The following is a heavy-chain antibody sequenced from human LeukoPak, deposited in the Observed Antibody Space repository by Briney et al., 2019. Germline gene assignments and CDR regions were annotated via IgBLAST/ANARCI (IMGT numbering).Heavy chain of an antibody. CDR3: AREMDSYTAMVYILDY. J-gene: IGHJ4*02. CDR1: GYTFTSYG. Sequence: GASVTVSFTASGYTFTSYGISWVRQAPGQGIEWMGWIRAYNGNTNYAQKLQGRVTMTTDTSTSTAYMELRSLRSDDTAVYYCAREMDSYTAMVYILDYWGQGTLVTVSS. D-gene: IGHD5-18*01. V-gene: IGHV1-18*04. CDR2: IRAYNGNT.